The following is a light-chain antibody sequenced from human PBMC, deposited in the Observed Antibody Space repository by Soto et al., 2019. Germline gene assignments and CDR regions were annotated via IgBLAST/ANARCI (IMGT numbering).Light chain of an antibody. V-gene: IGLV4-69*01. CDR2: LNSDGSH. J-gene: IGLJ3*02. CDR3: QTWSTDIRV. CDR1: SGHNSYA. Sequence: QPVLTQPPSASASLGASVKLTCTLSSGHNSYAIAWHQQQPEKGPRYLMKLNSDGSHSKGDGIPDRFSGSSSGAERYPTISSLQSEDEADYYCQTWSTDIRVFGGGTEVTVL.